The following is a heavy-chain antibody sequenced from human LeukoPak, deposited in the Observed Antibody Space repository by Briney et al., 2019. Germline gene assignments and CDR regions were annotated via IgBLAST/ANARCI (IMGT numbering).Heavy chain of an antibody. V-gene: IGHV1-69*05. CDR2: IIPIFGTA. J-gene: IGHJ4*02. D-gene: IGHD5-24*01. CDR3: ARGEGRRDGYNPLPY. Sequence: SVKVSCKASGGTFSSYAISWVRQAPGQGLEWMGGIIPIFGTANYALKFQGRVTITTDESTSTAYMELSSLRSEDTAVYYCARGEGRRDGYNPLPYWGQGTLVTVSS. CDR1: GGTFSSYA.